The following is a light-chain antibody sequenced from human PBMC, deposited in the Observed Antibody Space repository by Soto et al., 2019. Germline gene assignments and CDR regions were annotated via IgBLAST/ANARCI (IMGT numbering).Light chain of an antibody. V-gene: IGKV1-39*01. CDR1: QSISDS. Sequence: DIQMPKSPSSLSASVGNRVTITCRASQSISDSLNWYQHKPGTAPKLLIYAASSLQSGDPSRFSGGGSGTDFTLTISSLQPEDFVTCFCQQSFIFPAPFGEGTKGESK. J-gene: IGKJ4*01. CDR2: AAS. CDR3: QQSFIFPAP.